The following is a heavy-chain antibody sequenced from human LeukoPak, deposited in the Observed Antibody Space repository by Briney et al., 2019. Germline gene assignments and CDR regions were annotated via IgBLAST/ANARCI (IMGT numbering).Heavy chain of an antibody. CDR3: ARRAAAGTHFDY. CDR2: INPNSGGT. D-gene: IGHD6-13*01. V-gene: IGHV1-2*02. CDR1: GYTLTRYY. Sequence: ASVKVSCKASGYTLTRYYMHWVRQAPGQGLEWMGWINPNSGGTNYEQKFQGRVTMTRDTYIRTAYMELSRLRSDDTAVYYCARRAAAGTHFDYWGQGTLVPVSS. J-gene: IGHJ4*02.